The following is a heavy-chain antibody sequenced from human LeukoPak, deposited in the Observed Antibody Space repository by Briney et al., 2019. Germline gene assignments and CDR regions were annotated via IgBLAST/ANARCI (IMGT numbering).Heavy chain of an antibody. CDR3: ARDRGIAAAGWYFDL. CDR1: GGTFSSYA. V-gene: IGHV1-69*13. J-gene: IGHJ2*01. Sequence: GASVKVSCKASGGTFSSYAISWVRQAPGRGLEWMGGIIPIFGTANYAQKFQGRVAITADESTSTAYMELSSLRSEDTAVYYCARDRGIAAAGWYFDLWGRGTLVTVSS. CDR2: IIPIFGTA. D-gene: IGHD6-13*01.